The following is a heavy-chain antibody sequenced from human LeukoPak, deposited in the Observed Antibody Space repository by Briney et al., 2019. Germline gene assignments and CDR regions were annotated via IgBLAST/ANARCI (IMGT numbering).Heavy chain of an antibody. CDR2: IKQDGSVK. V-gene: IGHV3-7*03. D-gene: IGHD2-21*02. CDR3: ATEVEGDLEDY. Sequence: GGSLRFSCAASGFTFSSYWMSWVRQAPGKGLEWVANIKQDGSVKYYVDSVKGRFTISRDNAKNSLYLQMNSLRAEDTAVYYCATEVEGDLEDYWGQGTLVTVSS. J-gene: IGHJ4*02. CDR1: GFTFSSYW.